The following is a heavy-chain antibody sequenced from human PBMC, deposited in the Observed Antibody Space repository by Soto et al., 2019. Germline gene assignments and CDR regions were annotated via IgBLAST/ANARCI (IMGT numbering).Heavy chain of an antibody. CDR1: GFTFSSYG. D-gene: IGHD6-19*01. CDR2: ICNNGSNK. CDR3: ARDLAYSSGWSPYNWFDP. J-gene: IGHJ5*02. Sequence: GGSLRLSCAASGFTFSSYGMHWVRQAPGKGLEWVSFICNNGSNKYYADSVKGRFTISRDNSKNTLYLQMNSLRAEDTAVYYCARDLAYSSGWSPYNWFDPWGQGTLVTVSS. V-gene: IGHV3-33*01.